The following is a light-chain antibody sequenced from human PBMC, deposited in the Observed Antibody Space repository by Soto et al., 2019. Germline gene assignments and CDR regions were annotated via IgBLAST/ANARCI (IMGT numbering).Light chain of an antibody. CDR2: DDS. J-gene: IGLJ3*02. Sequence: SYELTQPTSVSVPPGQPARITCGGNNIGRKSVHWYQQRPGQAPVLVVYDDSDRPSGIPERFSGSNSGSTATLTISWVEVGDEADYYCQVWDSASDQRVFGGGTQLTVL. CDR3: QVWDSASDQRV. CDR1: NIGRKS. V-gene: IGLV3-21*02.